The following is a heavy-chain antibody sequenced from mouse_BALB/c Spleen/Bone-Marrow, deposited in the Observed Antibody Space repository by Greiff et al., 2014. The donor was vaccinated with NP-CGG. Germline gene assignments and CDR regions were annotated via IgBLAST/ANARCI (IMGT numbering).Heavy chain of an antibody. J-gene: IGHJ4*01. CDR1: DYSFTDYY. CDR3: ARSEGIYYYGSSYALDY. V-gene: IGHV1S34*01. CDR2: ISCYNGAT. D-gene: IGHD1-1*01. Sequence: LVKTGASVKISCKASDYSFTDYYMHWVKQTHGKSLEWIGYISCYNGATSCNQKFKGKATFTVDTSSSTAYMQFSSLTSEDSAVYYCARSEGIYYYGSSYALDYWGQGTSVTVSS.